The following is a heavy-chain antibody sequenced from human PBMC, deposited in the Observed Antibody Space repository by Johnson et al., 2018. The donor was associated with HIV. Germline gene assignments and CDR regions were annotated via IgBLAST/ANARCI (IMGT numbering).Heavy chain of an antibody. CDR2: ISSSGSTI. J-gene: IGHJ3*02. CDR1: GFIFSDYY. CDR3: ARWVIAARSFGAFDI. V-gene: IGHV3-11*01. D-gene: IGHD6-6*01. Sequence: QVQLVESGGGLVKPGGSLRLSCAASGFIFSDYYMSWIRQAPGKGLEWVSYISSSGSTIYYADSVKGRFTISRDNSKNTLYLQMNSLRAEDTAVYYCARWVIAARSFGAFDIWGQGTMVTVSS.